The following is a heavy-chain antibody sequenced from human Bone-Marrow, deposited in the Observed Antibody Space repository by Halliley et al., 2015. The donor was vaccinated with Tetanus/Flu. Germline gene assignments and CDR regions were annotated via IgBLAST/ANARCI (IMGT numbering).Heavy chain of an antibody. D-gene: IGHD6-19*01. Sequence: VIGYDGTAKFYADSVKDRFTISRDNSKTTLYLQMNSLRAEDTAVYYCAKERTLRFSKGWELDFWGQGTLVTVSS. CDR2: IGYDGTAK. V-gene: IGHV3-30*18. J-gene: IGHJ4*02. CDR3: AKERTLRFSKGWELDF.